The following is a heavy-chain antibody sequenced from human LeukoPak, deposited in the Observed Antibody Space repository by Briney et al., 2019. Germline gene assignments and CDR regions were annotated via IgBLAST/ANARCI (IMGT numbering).Heavy chain of an antibody. CDR3: ARAYSGSYWGARTLIKAFDI. J-gene: IGHJ3*02. Sequence: ASVKVSCKASGYTFTSYYMHWVRQAPGQGLEWMGIINPSGGSTSYAQKFQGRVTMTRDMSTSTVYMELSSLRSEDTAVYYCARAYSGSYWGARTLIKAFDIWGQGTMVTVSS. D-gene: IGHD1-26*01. V-gene: IGHV1-46*01. CDR2: INPSGGST. CDR1: GYTFTSYY.